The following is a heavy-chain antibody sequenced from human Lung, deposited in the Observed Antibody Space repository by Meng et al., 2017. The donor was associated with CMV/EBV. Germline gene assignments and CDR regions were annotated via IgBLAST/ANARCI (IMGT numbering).Heavy chain of an antibody. CDR3: AREVSSSWFAGDWFDP. CDR2: ITPIFGTA. J-gene: IGHJ5*02. Sequence: KNPGHSVRVSGKSSGGTFSSYAISCVRQAPGQGLEWMGGITPIFGTANYAQKFQGRVTITADESTSTAYMELSSLRSEDTAVYYCAREVSSSWFAGDWFDPWGQGTLVTVFS. CDR1: GGTFSSYA. D-gene: IGHD6-13*01. V-gene: IGHV1-69*01.